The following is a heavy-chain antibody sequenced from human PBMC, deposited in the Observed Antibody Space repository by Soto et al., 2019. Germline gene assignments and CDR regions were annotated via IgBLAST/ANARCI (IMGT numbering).Heavy chain of an antibody. CDR3: AGVVWLRGMDV. J-gene: IGHJ6*02. V-gene: IGHV6-1*01. CDR2: TYYRSKWIH. D-gene: IGHD3-16*01. CDR1: GDSVSRSSAA. Sequence: SQTLSLTCDISGDSVSRSSAAWNWIRQSPSRGLEWLGRTYYRSKWIHEYTVSMESRITINPDTSKNQFSLHIYSVTPEDTAVYYCAGVVWLRGMDVWGQGTPVTV.